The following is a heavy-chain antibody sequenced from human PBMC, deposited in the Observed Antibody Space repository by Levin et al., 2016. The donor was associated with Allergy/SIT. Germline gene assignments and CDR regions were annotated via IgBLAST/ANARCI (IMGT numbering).Heavy chain of an antibody. CDR3: SKEVRKYQLPSSVDY. J-gene: IGHJ4*02. V-gene: IGHV3-23*01. CDR2: ISGSGDTT. Sequence: GESLKISCAASGFSFSLYPMRWVRQASGKGPEWVATISGSGDTTYYADSVKGRFTISRDNSKDTLFLQMNSLRAEDTALYYCSKEVRKYQLPSSVDYWGPGTLVTVSS. CDR1: GFSFSLYP. D-gene: IGHD2-2*01.